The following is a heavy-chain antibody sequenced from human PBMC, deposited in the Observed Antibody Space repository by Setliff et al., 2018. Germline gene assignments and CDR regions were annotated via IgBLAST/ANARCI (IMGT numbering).Heavy chain of an antibody. Sequence: GASVKVSCKTSGYTFISYGISWVRQAPGQGLEWMGWINNYNGNTDYAQNIQGRVTMTTDTSTSTAYMELRSLRSDDTAVYYCARAPRLEWLLPTFDSWGQGTLVTVPS. J-gene: IGHJ4*02. CDR3: ARAPRLEWLLPTFDS. V-gene: IGHV1-18*01. D-gene: IGHD3-3*01. CDR2: INNYNGNT. CDR1: GYTFISYG.